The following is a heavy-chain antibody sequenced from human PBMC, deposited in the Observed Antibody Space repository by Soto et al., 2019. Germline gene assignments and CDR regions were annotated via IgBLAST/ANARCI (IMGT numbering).Heavy chain of an antibody. CDR3: ATVGSGSYYTLDY. J-gene: IGHJ4*02. CDR2: FDPEDGET. CDR1: GYTLXELS. D-gene: IGHD3-10*01. V-gene: IGHV1-24*01. Sequence: VSVKVSCKVSGYTLXELSMYWVRQAPGKGLEWMGGFDPEDGETIYAQKFQGRVTMTEDTSTDTAYMELSSLRSEDTAVYYCATVGSGSYYTLDYWGQGTLVTVSS.